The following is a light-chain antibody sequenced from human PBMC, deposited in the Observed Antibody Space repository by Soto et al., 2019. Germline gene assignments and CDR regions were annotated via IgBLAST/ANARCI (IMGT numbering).Light chain of an antibody. J-gene: IGLJ1*01. V-gene: IGLV1-51*01. CDR3: GSWDSSLSAYV. CDR1: SSNIGGNS. CDR2: DDN. Sequence: SLGTQPPSVSSGPGQKVTISCSGSSSNIGGNSVSWYQQLPGTAPKLLIYDDNKRPSGIPDRFSGSKSGTSATLGITGFQTGDEADYYCGSWDSSLSAYVFGQGTKV.